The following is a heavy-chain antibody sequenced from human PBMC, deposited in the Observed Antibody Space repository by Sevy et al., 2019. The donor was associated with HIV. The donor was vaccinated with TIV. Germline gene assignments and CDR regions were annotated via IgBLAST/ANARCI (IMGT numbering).Heavy chain of an antibody. CDR3: AKEGFRSSSWYFFDH. J-gene: IGHJ4*02. D-gene: IGHD6-13*01. Sequence: GGSLILSCAASGFTLDDYAMHWVRQAPGKGLEWVSLISWYGGSTYYADSVKGRFTISRDNSKNSLYLQMNSLRAEDTALYYCAKEGFRSSSWYFFDHWGQGTLVTVSS. V-gene: IGHV3-43D*04. CDR1: GFTLDDYA. CDR2: ISWYGGST.